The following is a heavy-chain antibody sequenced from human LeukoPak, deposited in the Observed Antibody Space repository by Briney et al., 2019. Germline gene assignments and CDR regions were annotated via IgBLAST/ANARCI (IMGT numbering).Heavy chain of an antibody. CDR1: GFTFRSHW. D-gene: IGHD5-24*01. Sequence: GGSLRLSCAASGFTFRSHWMHWIRQAPGKGLVWVSRIKGDESYTNHADSVKGRFTISRDNAKNTLYLQMTSLRAEDTALYHCVRDGDVYNFDHWGQGTLVTVSS. V-gene: IGHV3-74*01. CDR2: IKGDESYT. J-gene: IGHJ4*02. CDR3: VRDGDVYNFDH.